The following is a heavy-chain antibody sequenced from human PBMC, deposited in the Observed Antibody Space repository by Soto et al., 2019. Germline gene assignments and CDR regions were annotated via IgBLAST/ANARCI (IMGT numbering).Heavy chain of an antibody. J-gene: IGHJ4*02. CDR3: ARQSYYDSSGPSIYFDY. Sequence: SETLSLTCTVAGGTLSSYYWSWIRQPPGKGLEWIGYIYYSGSTNYNPSLKSRVTISVDTSKNQFSLKLSSVTAADTAVYYCARQSYYDSSGPSIYFDYWGQGTLVTVSS. CDR1: GGTLSSYY. D-gene: IGHD3-22*01. CDR2: IYYSGST. V-gene: IGHV4-59*08.